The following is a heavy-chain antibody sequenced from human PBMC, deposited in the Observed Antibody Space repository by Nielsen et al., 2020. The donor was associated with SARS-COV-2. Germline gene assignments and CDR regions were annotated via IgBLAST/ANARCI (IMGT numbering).Heavy chain of an antibody. D-gene: IGHD1-26*01. CDR1: GYTFTNYG. CDR3: ARDGGSPDGNWFDP. J-gene: IGHJ5*02. V-gene: IGHV1-18*01. Sequence: ASVKVSCKGSGYTFTNYGISWVRQAPGQGLEWMGWISAHNGNTKYVQKLQGRVTMTTDTSTSTAHMELRSLRSGDTAVYYCARDGGSPDGNWFDPWGQGTLVTVSS. CDR2: ISAHNGNT.